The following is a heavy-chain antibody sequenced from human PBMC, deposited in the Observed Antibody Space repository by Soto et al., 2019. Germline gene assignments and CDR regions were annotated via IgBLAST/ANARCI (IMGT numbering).Heavy chain of an antibody. J-gene: IGHJ6*02. CDR1: GYTFTSYG. D-gene: IGHD3-3*01. CDR3: ARATAYDFWSGYSTYYYYGMDV. CDR2: ISAYNGNT. Sequence: GASVKVSCKASGYTFTSYGIRWVRQAPGQGLEWMGWISAYNGNTNYAQKFQGRVTITADKSTSTAYLELSSLRSEDPAVYYCARATAYDFWSGYSTYYYYGMDVWGQGTTVTVSS. V-gene: IGHV1-18*01.